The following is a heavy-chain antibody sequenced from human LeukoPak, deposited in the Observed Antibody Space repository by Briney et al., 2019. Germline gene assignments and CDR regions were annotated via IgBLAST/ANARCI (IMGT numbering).Heavy chain of an antibody. Sequence: GASVKVSCKASGYTFTSYYMHGVRQAPGQGLEWMGIINPSGGSTSYAQKFQGRVTMTRDTSTSTVYMELSSLRSEDTAVYYCARDHSRDGYNSYYFDYWGQGTLVTVSS. CDR2: INPSGGST. J-gene: IGHJ4*02. D-gene: IGHD5-24*01. V-gene: IGHV1-46*01. CDR3: ARDHSRDGYNSYYFDY. CDR1: GYTFTSYY.